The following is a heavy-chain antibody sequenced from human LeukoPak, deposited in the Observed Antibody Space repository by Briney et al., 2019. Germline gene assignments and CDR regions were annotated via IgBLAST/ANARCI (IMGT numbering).Heavy chain of an antibody. CDR3: ARTLDY. Sequence: PGGSLRLSCAASGFTFSSNAMHWVRQAPGKGLEWVAVISYDGSNKYYADSVKGRFTISRDNSKNTLYLQMNSLRAEDTAVYYCARTLDYWGQGTLVTVSS. V-gene: IGHV3-30-3*01. CDR1: GFTFSSNA. CDR2: ISYDGSNK. J-gene: IGHJ4*02.